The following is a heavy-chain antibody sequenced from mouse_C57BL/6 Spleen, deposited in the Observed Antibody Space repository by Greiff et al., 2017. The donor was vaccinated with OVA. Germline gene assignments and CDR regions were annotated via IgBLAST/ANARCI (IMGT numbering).Heavy chain of an antibody. CDR3: TFNWDGAY. CDR2: IDPENGDT. V-gene: IGHV14-4*01. CDR1: GFNIKDDY. D-gene: IGHD4-1*02. Sequence: EVQLQQSGAELVRPGASVKLSCTASGFNIKDDYMHWVKQRPEQGLEWIGWIDPENGDTEYASKFQGKATITADTSSNTAYLQLSSLTSEDTAVYYCTFNWDGAYWGQGTLVTVSA. J-gene: IGHJ3*01.